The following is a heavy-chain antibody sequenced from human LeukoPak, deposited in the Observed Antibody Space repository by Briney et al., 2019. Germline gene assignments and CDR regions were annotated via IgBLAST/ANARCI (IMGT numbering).Heavy chain of an antibody. CDR1: GFTFSIYG. Sequence: TGRSLRLSCAASGFTFSIYGMHWVRQAPGKGLEWVAFIRHDESNNYYADSVKGRFTISRDTSNNTLYLQMNSLRAEDTAVYYCAKDRWATQTTYDAFDIWGQGTMVTVSS. CDR2: IRHDESNN. V-gene: IGHV3-30*02. J-gene: IGHJ3*02. CDR3: AKDRWATQTTYDAFDI. D-gene: IGHD1-1*01.